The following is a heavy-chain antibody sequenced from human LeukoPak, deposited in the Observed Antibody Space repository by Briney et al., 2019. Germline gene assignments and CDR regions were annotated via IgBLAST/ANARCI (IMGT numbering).Heavy chain of an antibody. J-gene: IGHJ4*02. CDR3: ARDSGSYYGSL. CDR1: GGSISSGDYY. D-gene: IGHD1-26*01. CDR2: IYYSGST. V-gene: IGHV4-30-4*02. Sequence: PSETLSLTCTVSGGSISSGDYYWSWIRQPPGKGLEWIGYIYYSGSTYYNPSLKSRVTISVDTSKNQFSLKLSSVTAADTAVYYCARDSGSYYGSLWGQGTLVTVSS.